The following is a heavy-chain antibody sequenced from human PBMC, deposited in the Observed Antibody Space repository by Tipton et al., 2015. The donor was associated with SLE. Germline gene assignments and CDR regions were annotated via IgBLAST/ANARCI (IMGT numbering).Heavy chain of an antibody. CDR3: ARDPVTMIQGAFSSWFDP. D-gene: IGHD3-10*01. Sequence: SLRLSCAASGFIFRSYAMSWVRQAPGKGLEWVSYISGSGASTFYADSVKGRFTISRDNSKNTVYLQMNSLRDDDTAIYYCARDPVTMIQGAFSSWFDPWGQGTLVTVSS. J-gene: IGHJ5*02. V-gene: IGHV3-23*01. CDR2: ISGSGAST. CDR1: GFIFRSYA.